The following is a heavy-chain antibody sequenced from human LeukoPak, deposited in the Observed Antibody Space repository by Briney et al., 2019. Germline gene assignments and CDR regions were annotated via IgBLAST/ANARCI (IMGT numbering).Heavy chain of an antibody. V-gene: IGHV3-7*04. CDR3: ARHWEGVESDAFDI. J-gene: IGHJ3*02. Sequence: GGSLRLSCAASGFTFEIYWMSWVRQAPGKGLEWVANIRKDGSEKNYVDSEKGRFTISRDNAKNSLYLQMNSLRADDTALYYCARHWEGVESDAFDIWGQGTMVTVSS. D-gene: IGHD1-26*01. CDR2: IRKDGSEK. CDR1: GFTFEIYW.